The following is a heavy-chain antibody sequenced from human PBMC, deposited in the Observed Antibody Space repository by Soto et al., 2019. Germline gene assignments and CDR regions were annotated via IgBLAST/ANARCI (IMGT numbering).Heavy chain of an antibody. CDR3: VRDLRGSYPA. D-gene: IGHD1-26*01. Sequence: GGSLRLSCAASGFTFSSYGMHWVRQAPGKGLEWVAVIWYDGSNKYYADSVKGRFTISRDNCKNTLYLQMNSLRAEDTAVYYCVRDLRGSYPAWGQGTLVTVSS. V-gene: IGHV3-33*01. CDR1: GFTFSSYG. CDR2: IWYDGSNK. J-gene: IGHJ5*02.